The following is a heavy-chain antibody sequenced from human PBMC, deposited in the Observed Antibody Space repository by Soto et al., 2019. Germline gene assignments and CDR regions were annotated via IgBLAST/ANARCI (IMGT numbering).Heavy chain of an antibody. D-gene: IGHD4-17*01. V-gene: IGHV1-69*13. CDR2: IIPIFGTA. Sequence: SVKVSCKASGGTFSSYAISWVRQAPGQGLEWMGGIIPIFGTANYAQKFQGRVTITADESTSTAYMELSSLRSEDTAVYYCARVRLQVTTHYYYYYGMDVWGQGTTVTVSS. CDR1: GGTFSSYA. J-gene: IGHJ6*02. CDR3: ARVRLQVTTHYYYYYGMDV.